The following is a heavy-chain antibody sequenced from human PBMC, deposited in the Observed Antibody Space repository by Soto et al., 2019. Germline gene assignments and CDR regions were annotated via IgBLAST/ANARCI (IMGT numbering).Heavy chain of an antibody. J-gene: IGHJ5*02. CDR3: ARAVRFLEWLAPDNWFDP. CDR2: IYYSGST. CDR1: GGSISSGDYY. Sequence: QVQLQESGPGLVKPSQTLSLTCTVSGGSISSGDYYWSWIRQPPGKGLEWIGYIYYSGSTYYNPSLKSRVTISVDTSKNQFSLKLSSVTAADTAVYYCARAVRFLEWLAPDNWFDPWGQGTLVTVSS. V-gene: IGHV4-30-4*01. D-gene: IGHD3-3*01.